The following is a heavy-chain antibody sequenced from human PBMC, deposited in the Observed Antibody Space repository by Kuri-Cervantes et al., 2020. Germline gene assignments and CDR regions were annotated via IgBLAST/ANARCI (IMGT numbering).Heavy chain of an antibody. CDR1: GGSVSSGSYY. V-gene: IGHV4-61*01. CDR3: ASAGYCSGGSCYLANWFDP. J-gene: IGHJ5*02. Sequence: SETLSLTCTVSGGSVSSGSYYWSWIRQPPGKGLEWIGYIYYSGSTNYNPSLKSRVTISVDTSKNQFSLKLSSVTAADTAVYYCASAGYCSGGSCYLANWFDPWGQGTLVPSPQ. CDR2: IYYSGST. D-gene: IGHD2-15*01.